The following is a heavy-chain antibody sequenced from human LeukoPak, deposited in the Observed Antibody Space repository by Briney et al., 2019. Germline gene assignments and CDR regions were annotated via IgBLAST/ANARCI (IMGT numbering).Heavy chain of an antibody. CDR3: AREDGSSGYYDAFDI. V-gene: IGHV3-33*01. CDR2: IWYDGSNK. CDR1: GFTFSSYG. D-gene: IGHD3-22*01. Sequence: PGRSLRLSCAASGFTFSSYGMHWVRQAPGKGLEWVAVIWYDGSNKYYADSVKGRFTISRDNSKNTLYLQMNSLRAEDTAVYYCAREDGSSGYYDAFDIWGQGTMVAVSS. J-gene: IGHJ3*02.